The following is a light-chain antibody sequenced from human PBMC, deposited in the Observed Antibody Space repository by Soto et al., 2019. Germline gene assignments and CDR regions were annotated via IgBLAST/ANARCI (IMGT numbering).Light chain of an antibody. V-gene: IGLV2-14*01. J-gene: IGLJ2*01. CDR2: EVS. Sequence: QSALTQPASVSGSPGQSITISCTGTSSDVGGYNFVSWYQQLPGKAPKLIIYEVSNRPSGVSNRFSGSKSGNTASLTISGLQAEDEADYYCSSYTSSRGVFGGVTKLTVL. CDR1: SSDVGGYNF. CDR3: SSYTSSRGV.